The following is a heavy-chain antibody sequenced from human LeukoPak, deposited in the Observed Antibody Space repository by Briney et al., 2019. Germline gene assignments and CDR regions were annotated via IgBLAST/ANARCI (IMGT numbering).Heavy chain of an antibody. CDR2: ISYDGSNK. CDR1: GFTFSSYS. V-gene: IGHV3-30*04. CDR3: AELGITMIGGV. D-gene: IGHD3-10*02. J-gene: IGHJ6*04. Sequence: GGYLRLSCAASGFTFSSYSMHWVRQAPGKGLEWVAVISYDGSNKYYADSVKGRFTISRDNSKNTLYLQMHSLRAEDTAVYYCAELGITMIGGVWGKGTTVTISS.